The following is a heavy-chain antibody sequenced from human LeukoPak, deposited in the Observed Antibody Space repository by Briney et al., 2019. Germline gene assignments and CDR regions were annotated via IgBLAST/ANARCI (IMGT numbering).Heavy chain of an antibody. D-gene: IGHD6-13*01. CDR1: EFSVGSNY. J-gene: IGHJ6*03. CDR2: IYSGGST. V-gene: IGHV3-66*01. CDR3: ARGGYSSSWYMDV. Sequence: PGGSLRLSCAASEFSVGSNYMTWVRQAPGKGLEWVSLIYSGGSTYYADSVKGRFTISRDNSKNTLYLQMNSLRAEDTALYYCARGGYSSSWYMDVWGKGTTVTVSS.